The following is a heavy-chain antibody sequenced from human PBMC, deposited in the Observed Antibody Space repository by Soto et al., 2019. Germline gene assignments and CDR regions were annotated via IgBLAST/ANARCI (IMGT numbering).Heavy chain of an antibody. D-gene: IGHD2-8*02. CDR3: AKEELPWWRSAFDI. CDR1: GFTFSSYG. CDR2: ISYDGSNK. V-gene: IGHV3-30*18. Sequence: GGSLRLSCAASGFTFSSYGMHWVRQAPGKGLEWVAVISYDGSNKYYADSVKGRFTISRDNSKNTLYLQMNSLRAEDTAVYYCAKEELPWWRSAFDIWGQGTMVTVSS. J-gene: IGHJ3*02.